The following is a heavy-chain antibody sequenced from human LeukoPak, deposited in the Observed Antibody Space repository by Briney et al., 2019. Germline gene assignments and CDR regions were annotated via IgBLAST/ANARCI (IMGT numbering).Heavy chain of an antibody. CDR1: GLTVSNNY. V-gene: IGHV3-66*01. CDR3: ARTEDYYDSSGLHDAFDI. D-gene: IGHD3-22*01. Sequence: GGSLRLSCAVSGLTVSNNYMSWVRQAPGKGLEWVSVIYSGGTTYYADSVKGRFTISRDNSKNTLYLHMNSLRAEDTAVYYCARTEDYYDSSGLHDAFDIWGQGTMVTVSS. CDR2: IYSGGTT. J-gene: IGHJ3*02.